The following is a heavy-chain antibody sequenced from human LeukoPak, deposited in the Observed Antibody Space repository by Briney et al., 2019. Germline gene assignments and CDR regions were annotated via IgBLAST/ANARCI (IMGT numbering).Heavy chain of an antibody. Sequence: ASVKVSCKASGYTFTSYAMHWVRQAPGQRLEWMGWINAGNGNTKYSQKFQGRVTITRDTSASTAYMELSSLRSEDTAVYYCARAVTTPSWYYYGMDVWGQGTTVTVSS. CDR1: GYTFTSYA. V-gene: IGHV1-3*01. D-gene: IGHD4-17*01. J-gene: IGHJ6*02. CDR2: INAGNGNT. CDR3: ARAVTTPSWYYYGMDV.